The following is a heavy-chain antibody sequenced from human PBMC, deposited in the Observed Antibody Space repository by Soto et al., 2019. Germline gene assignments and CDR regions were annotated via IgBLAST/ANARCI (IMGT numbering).Heavy chain of an antibody. Sequence: SETLSLSCAVYGGSFSGDYWSWSRQPPGKGLEWIGEINHSGSTNYNPSLKSRVTISVDTSKNQFSLKLSSVTAADTAVYYCARPYGSANWGQGTLVT. J-gene: IGHJ4*02. CDR3: ARPYGSAN. V-gene: IGHV4-34*01. CDR2: INHSGST. D-gene: IGHD3-10*01. CDR1: GGSFSGDY.